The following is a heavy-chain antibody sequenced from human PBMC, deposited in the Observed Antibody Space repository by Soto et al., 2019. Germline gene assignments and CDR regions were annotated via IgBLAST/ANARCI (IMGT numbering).Heavy chain of an antibody. D-gene: IGHD3-9*01. CDR3: ARLEGLATIAYFFDF. J-gene: IGHJ4*02. CDR1: GDSINSDKYY. V-gene: IGHV4-39*01. Sequence: QLQLQESGPGLVKPSETLSLTCSVSGDSINSDKYYWGWIRQPPGKALEWIGSIYFRGHTYYNPSLQPRVTISFYKSKSQFPLKLTAVTAADSAVYCCARLEGLATIAYFFDFWGQGALVTVSS. CDR2: IYFRGHT.